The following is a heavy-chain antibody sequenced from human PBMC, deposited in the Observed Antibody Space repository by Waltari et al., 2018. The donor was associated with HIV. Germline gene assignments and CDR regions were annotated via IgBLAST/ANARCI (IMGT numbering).Heavy chain of an antibody. J-gene: IGHJ6*03. CDR3: AHVNWNVPSYYYMDV. D-gene: IGHD1-1*01. CDR1: GFSLNTSGVG. Sequence: QISLKESGPSLVKPTQTLTLTCTFSGFSLNTSGVGVGWIRQPPGKALKWLALFYWDDDKHYSPSLKSRLTITKDTSKNQVVLSMTNMDPVDTATYYCAHVNWNVPSYYYMDVWGKVTTVTVSS. V-gene: IGHV2-5*02. CDR2: FYWDDDK.